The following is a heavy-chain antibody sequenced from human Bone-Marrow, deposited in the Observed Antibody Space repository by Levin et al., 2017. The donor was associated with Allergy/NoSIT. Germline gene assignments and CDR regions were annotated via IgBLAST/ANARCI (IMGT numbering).Heavy chain of an antibody. V-gene: IGHV1-2*02. D-gene: IGHD6-6*01. CDR2: INPNSDYT. CDR3: AREAYSTSSFDN. Sequence: GLEWMGWINPNSDYTNYAQNFQGRVTLTRDTSINTAYMELNNLKSDDTGVYYCAREAYSTSSFDNWGQGTLVTVSS. J-gene: IGHJ4*02.